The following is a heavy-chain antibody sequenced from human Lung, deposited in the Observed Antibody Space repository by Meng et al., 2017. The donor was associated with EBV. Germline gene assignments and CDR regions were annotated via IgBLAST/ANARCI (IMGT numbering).Heavy chain of an antibody. V-gene: IGHV2-5*02. CDR1: GFSLRTIGVG. J-gene: IGHJ4*02. CDR3: AHESSGTYFDY. Sequence: QITLKASWPTLDETTQTLTVTCNVSGFSLRTIGVGFGWIRQLPGKALEWLALIYWDDDKSYSPTLKSRLTITKDTSKNQVVLTMTNMDPVYTATYYCAHESSGTYFDYWGQGTLVTVSS. CDR2: IYWDDDK. D-gene: IGHD3-22*01.